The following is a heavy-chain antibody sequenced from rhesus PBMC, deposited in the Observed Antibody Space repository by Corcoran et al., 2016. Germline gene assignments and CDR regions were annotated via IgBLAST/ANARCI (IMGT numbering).Heavy chain of an antibody. Sequence: QVQLVQAGGEIKRPGASVQLSCKPFGYDFTSYYILWVHQAPGQGLEWVGMISPYNRNTAYAQSFQGRVTITTDSSTSTVYMELNSLRSEDTAVYYCTRASRGGYFDYWGQGVLVTVSS. D-gene: IGHD3-9*01. J-gene: IGHJ4*01. CDR3: TRASRGGYFDY. CDR2: ISPYNRNT. CDR1: GYDFTSYY. V-gene: IGHV1-180*01.